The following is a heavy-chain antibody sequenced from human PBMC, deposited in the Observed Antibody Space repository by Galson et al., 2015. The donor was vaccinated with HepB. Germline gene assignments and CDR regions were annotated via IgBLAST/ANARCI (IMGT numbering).Heavy chain of an antibody. V-gene: IGHV1-24*01. J-gene: IGHJ1*01. D-gene: IGHD4-17*01. CDR1: GYTLTELS. CDR3: AITTLTYGDGAEYFQH. CDR2: FDPEDGET. Sequence: SVKVSCKVSGYTLTELSMHWVRQAPGKGLEWMGGFDPEDGETIYAQRFQGRVTMTEDTSTDTAYMELSSLRSEDTAVYYCAITTLTYGDGAEYFQHWGQGTLVTVSS.